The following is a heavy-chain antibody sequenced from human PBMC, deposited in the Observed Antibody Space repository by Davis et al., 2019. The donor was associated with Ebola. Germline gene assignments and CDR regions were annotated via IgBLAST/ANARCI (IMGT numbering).Heavy chain of an antibody. Sequence: SETLSLTCTVSGGSITRYYWSWIPQPPGKGLEWIGYIYYSGSTNYNPSLKSRVTISVDTSKNQFSLKLSSVTAADTAVYYCARGRGVGAQIDPWGQGTLVTVSS. V-gene: IGHV4-59*01. CDR3: ARGRGVGAQIDP. CDR2: IYYSGST. J-gene: IGHJ5*02. CDR1: GGSITRYY. D-gene: IGHD1-26*01.